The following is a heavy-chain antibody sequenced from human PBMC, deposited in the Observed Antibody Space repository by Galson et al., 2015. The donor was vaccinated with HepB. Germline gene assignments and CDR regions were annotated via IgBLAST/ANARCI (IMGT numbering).Heavy chain of an antibody. CDR2: ISSSSSYI. Sequence: SLRLSCAASGFTFSTYGMRWFRQTPGKGLEWVSSISSSSSYIYYADSVKGRFTISRDNAKNSLYLQMNSLRAEDTAVYYRARDLVSAERSKYPYYYYGMDVWGQGTTVTVSS. J-gene: IGHJ6*02. CDR3: ARDLVSAERSKYPYYYYGMDV. CDR1: GFTFSTYG. V-gene: IGHV3-21*01. D-gene: IGHD2-2*01.